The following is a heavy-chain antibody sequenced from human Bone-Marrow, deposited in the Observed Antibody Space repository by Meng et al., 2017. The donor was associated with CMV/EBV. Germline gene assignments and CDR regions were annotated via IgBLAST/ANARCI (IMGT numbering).Heavy chain of an antibody. Sequence: GGSLRLSCAASGFTFDDYAMHWVRQAPGKGLVWVSRINSDGSDTTYADSVKGRFTISRDNAKNTVYLQMNSLRDEDTAVYYCARERPLNGMEVWGQGNTVNGAS. J-gene: IGHJ6*02. V-gene: IGHV3-74*01. CDR2: INSDGSDT. CDR1: GFTFDDYA. CDR3: ARERPLNGMEV.